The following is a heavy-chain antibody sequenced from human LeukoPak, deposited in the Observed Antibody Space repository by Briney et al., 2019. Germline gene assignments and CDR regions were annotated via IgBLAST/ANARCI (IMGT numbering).Heavy chain of an antibody. CDR2: MNPNSGNT. J-gene: IGHJ6*02. CDR3: ARGLRYFDWLYLETYYYYGMDV. D-gene: IGHD3-9*01. CDR1: GYTFTSYD. V-gene: IGHV1-8*01. Sequence: ASVKVSCKASGYTFTSYDINWVRQATGQRLEWVGWMNPNSGNTGYAQKFQGRVTMTRNTSISTAYMELSSLRSEDTAVYYCARGLRYFDWLYLETYYYYGMDVWGQGTTVTVSS.